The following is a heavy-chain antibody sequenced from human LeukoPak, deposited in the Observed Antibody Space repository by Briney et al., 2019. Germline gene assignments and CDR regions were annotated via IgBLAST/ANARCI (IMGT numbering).Heavy chain of an antibody. Sequence: PGGSLRLSCAASGFTFSSYWMSWVRQAPGKGLEWVANIKQDGSEKYYVDSVKGRFTVSRDNAKNSLYLQMNSLRAEDTAVYYCARGPMDYDFWSGYGFDYWGQGTLVTVSS. CDR3: ARGPMDYDFWSGYGFDY. CDR1: GFTFSSYW. D-gene: IGHD3-3*01. J-gene: IGHJ4*02. V-gene: IGHV3-7*01. CDR2: IKQDGSEK.